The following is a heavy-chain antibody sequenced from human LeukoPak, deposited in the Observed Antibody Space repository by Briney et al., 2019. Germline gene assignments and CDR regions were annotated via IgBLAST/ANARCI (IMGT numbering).Heavy chain of an antibody. J-gene: IGHJ4*02. CDR1: GGSISSYY. Sequence: SETLSLTCTVSGGSISSYYWSWIRQPPGKGLEWIGYIYYSGSTNYNPSLTSRVTISVDTSKSQFSLKLSSVTAADTAVYYCARSHSVWTSFDYWGQGTLVTVSS. D-gene: IGHD3/OR15-3a*01. CDR2: IYYSGST. CDR3: ARSHSVWTSFDY. V-gene: IGHV4-59*01.